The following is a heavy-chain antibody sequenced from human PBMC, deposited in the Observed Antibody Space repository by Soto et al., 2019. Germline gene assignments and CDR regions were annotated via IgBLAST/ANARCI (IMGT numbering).Heavy chain of an antibody. V-gene: IGHV3-11*01. CDR3: AREVYGSGSYDVDY. Sequence: QVQLVESGGGLVKPGGSLRLSCAASGFTVSDSYMSWIRQAPGKGLEWVSYITSSGRTIYCADSVKGRFTISRDNAKTSLYLQMNSLRAEDTAVYYCAREVYGSGSYDVDYWGQGILVTVSS. J-gene: IGHJ4*02. CDR1: GFTVSDSY. CDR2: ITSSGRTI. D-gene: IGHD3-10*01.